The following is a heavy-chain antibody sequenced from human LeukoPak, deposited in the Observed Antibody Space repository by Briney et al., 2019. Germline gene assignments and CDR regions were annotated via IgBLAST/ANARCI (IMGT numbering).Heavy chain of an antibody. CDR1: GGSISSGGYY. CDR3: ARGPKTTVTPWFY. CDR2: IYYSGST. D-gene: IGHD4-17*01. Sequence: TLSLTCTVSGGSISSGGYYWSWIRQHPGKGLEWIGYIYYSGSTYYNPSLKSRVTISVDTSKNQFSLKLSSVTAADTAVYYCARGPKTTVTPWFYWGQGTLVTVSS. V-gene: IGHV4-31*03. J-gene: IGHJ4*02.